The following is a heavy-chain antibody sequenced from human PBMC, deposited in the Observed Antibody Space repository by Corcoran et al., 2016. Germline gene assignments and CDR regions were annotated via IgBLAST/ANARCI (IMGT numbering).Heavy chain of an antibody. D-gene: IGHD3-10*01. CDR2: IWYDGSNK. CDR1: GFTFSSYG. V-gene: IGHV3-33*01. J-gene: IGHJ6*02. CDR3: AREYGSGSYLSLDV. Sequence: QVQLVESGGGVVQPGRSLRLSCAASGFTFSSYGMHWVRKAPGKGLEGVAVIWYDGSNKYYADSVKGRFTISRNNSKNTLYLQMNSLRAEETAVYYCAREYGSGSYLSLDVWGQGTTVTVSS.